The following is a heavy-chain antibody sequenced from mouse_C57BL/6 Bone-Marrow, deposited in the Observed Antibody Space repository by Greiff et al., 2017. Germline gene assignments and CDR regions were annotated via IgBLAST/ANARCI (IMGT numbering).Heavy chain of an antibody. Sequence: QVHVKQPGAELVKPGASVKLSCKASGYTFTSYWMQWVKQRPGQGLEWIGEIDPSASYTNYNQKFKGKATLTVDTSSSTAYMQLSSLTSEDSAVYYCARVYYGSSYAMDYWGQGTSVTVSS. CDR3: ARVYYGSSYAMDY. CDR1: GYTFTSYW. J-gene: IGHJ4*01. CDR2: IDPSASYT. V-gene: IGHV1-50*01. D-gene: IGHD1-1*01.